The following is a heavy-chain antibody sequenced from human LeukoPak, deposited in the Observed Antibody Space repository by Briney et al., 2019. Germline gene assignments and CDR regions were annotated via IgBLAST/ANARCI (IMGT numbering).Heavy chain of an antibody. CDR3: ARLDRCGSTSCQFYDY. V-gene: IGHV1-2*02. D-gene: IGHD2-2*01. Sequence: ASVKVSCKASGYTFTAYYIHWVRQAPGQGLEWMGWINPSTGGSDSAQRFQGRVTMTRDTSISTAYMDLSSLTSDDTAVYFCARLDRCGSTSCQFYDYWGQGTLVTVSS. CDR1: GYTFTAYY. CDR2: INPSTGGS. J-gene: IGHJ4*02.